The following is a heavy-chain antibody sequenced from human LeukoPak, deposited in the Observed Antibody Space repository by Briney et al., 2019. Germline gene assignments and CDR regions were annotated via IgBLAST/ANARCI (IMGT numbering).Heavy chain of an antibody. D-gene: IGHD6-19*01. Sequence: SETLSLTCAVYGGSLSVYYWSWMRQPPGKGLEWIGEINHSGSTNYNPSLKSRVTISVDTSKNQFSLKLSSVTAADTAVYYCARCVPRWLVKSWGQGTLVTVSS. CDR3: ARCVPRWLVKS. CDR2: INHSGST. CDR1: GGSLSVYY. V-gene: IGHV4-34*01. J-gene: IGHJ5*02.